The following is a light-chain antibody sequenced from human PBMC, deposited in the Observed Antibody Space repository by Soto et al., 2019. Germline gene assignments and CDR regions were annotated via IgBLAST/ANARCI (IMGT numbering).Light chain of an antibody. V-gene: IGKV1-27*01. CDR1: LDISNF. CDR2: GSS. CDR3: QKYNTAPLT. Sequence: EIQMTQSPSSLSASIGDRVTITCRASLDISNFLAWYQVKPGKVPQLLIHGSSTLQSGVPSRFSGSGSGTYFTLTIGSLQPEDVATYYCQKYNTAPLTFGGGTKVDNK. J-gene: IGKJ4*01.